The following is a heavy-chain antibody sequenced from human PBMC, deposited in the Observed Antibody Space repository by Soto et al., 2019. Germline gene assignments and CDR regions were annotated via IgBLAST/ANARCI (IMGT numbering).Heavy chain of an antibody. Sequence: VQLVQSGAEVRKPGSSVKVSCQVSGVTFSTSTITWVRQAPGQGLEWMGSIIPILGTAKSTQKFQGRVTITADESASVAYMELSSLTSEDTAVYYCARAGFVSGWNEFSGMDVWGQGTTATFSS. J-gene: IGHJ6*02. CDR2: IIPILGTA. D-gene: IGHD6-19*01. V-gene: IGHV1-69*11. CDR1: GVTFSTST. CDR3: ARAGFVSGWNEFSGMDV.